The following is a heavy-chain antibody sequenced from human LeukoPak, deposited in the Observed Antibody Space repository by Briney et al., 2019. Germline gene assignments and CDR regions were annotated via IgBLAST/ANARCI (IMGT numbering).Heavy chain of an antibody. Sequence: SVKASCKASGGTFSTSAIRWVRQARGHGLAWMGGIIPVFGTANYAQKFQGRVTITADESTSTAYMELSSLRSEDTAVYYCARDGQGGIVGAKDAFDIWGQGTMVTVSS. CDR2: IIPVFGTA. D-gene: IGHD1-26*01. V-gene: IGHV1-69*13. CDR1: GGTFSTSA. J-gene: IGHJ3*02. CDR3: ARDGQGGIVGAKDAFDI.